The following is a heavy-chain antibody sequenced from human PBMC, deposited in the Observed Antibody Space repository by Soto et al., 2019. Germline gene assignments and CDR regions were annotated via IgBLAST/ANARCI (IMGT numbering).Heavy chain of an antibody. CDR2: VTGRSSST. Sequence: EVRLLESGGGLVQPGGSLRLSCVASGFTFSNYAMSWVRQAPGKGLEWVSVVTGRSSSTYYADSVEGRFIISRDNSRNTLFLQMNSLGAEDTAVYYCTKHLPSKKNQRRWADAFHSWGQGTILTVSS. D-gene: IGHD2-2*01. CDR1: GFTFSNYA. J-gene: IGHJ3*02. V-gene: IGHV3-23*01. CDR3: TKHLPSKKNQRRWADAFHS.